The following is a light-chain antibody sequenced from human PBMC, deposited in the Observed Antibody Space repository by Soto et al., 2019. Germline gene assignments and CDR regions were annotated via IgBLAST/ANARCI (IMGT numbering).Light chain of an antibody. J-gene: IGKJ2*01. V-gene: IGKV3-20*01. CDR2: GSS. CDR1: QSVSNNY. Sequence: EVVLTQSPGTLSLSPGERATLSCRASQSVSNNYFAWYQQKPGQAPRLLIFGSSHRATGIPDRFSGSGSGTDFTLTISCLEPEDFAVYYCQQYGSSPPYTFGQGTMLEIK. CDR3: QQYGSSPPYT.